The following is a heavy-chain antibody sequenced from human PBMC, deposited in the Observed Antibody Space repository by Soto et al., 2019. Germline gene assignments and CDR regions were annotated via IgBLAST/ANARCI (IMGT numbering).Heavy chain of an antibody. D-gene: IGHD3-16*01. Sequence: EVQLVESGGGLVQPGGSLRLPCAASGFTFSTYWMTWVRQPPGKGLEWVASINQDGSERYYVDSVRGRFTISRDNAKNSLYLQMNNLRAEDTAVYYCVCGGNFFVYWGQGPLVTLSP. CDR3: VCGGNFFVY. CDR2: INQDGSER. J-gene: IGHJ4*02. CDR1: GFTFSTYW. V-gene: IGHV3-7*01.